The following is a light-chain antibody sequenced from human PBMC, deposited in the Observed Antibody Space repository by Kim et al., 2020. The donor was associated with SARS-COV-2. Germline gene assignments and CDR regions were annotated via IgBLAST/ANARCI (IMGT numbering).Light chain of an antibody. V-gene: IGLV3-1*01. CDR3: QAWDSSTAVVV. CDR2: QDS. J-gene: IGLJ2*01. Sequence: SYELTQPPSVSVSPGQTASITCSGVKLGDKYACWYQQKPGQSPVLVIYQDSKRPSGTPERFSGSNSGNTATLTISGTQAMDEADYYCQAWDSSTAVVVFG. CDR1: KLGDKY.